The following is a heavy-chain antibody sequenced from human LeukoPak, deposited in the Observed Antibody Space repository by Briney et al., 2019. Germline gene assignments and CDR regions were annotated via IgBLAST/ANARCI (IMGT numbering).Heavy chain of an antibody. V-gene: IGHV3-74*01. J-gene: IGHJ4*02. CDR2: INSDGSST. CDR1: GFTFSSYW. D-gene: IGHD2-2*01. Sequence: EPGGSLRLSCAASGFTFSSYWMRWVRQAPGKGLVWVSRINSDGSSTSYADSVKGRFTISRDNAKNTLYLQMHSLRAEDTAVYYCARRYCSSTSCYYDSWGQGTLVTVSS. CDR3: ARRYCSSTSCYYDS.